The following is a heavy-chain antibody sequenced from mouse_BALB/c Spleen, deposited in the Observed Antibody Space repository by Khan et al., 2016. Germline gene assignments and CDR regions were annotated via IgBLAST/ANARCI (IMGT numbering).Heavy chain of an antibody. CDR2: INTYTGEP. CDR3: GRPDHGSSRGLAY. V-gene: IGHV9-3-1*01. J-gene: IGHJ3*01. Sequence: QIQLVQSGPELKKPGETVRISCKASGYTFTNYGMNWVKQAPGKGLKWMGWINTYTGEPTYADDFKGRFAFSLETSASTAYLQINDLKHEDTATYFCGRPDHGSSRGLAYWGQGTLVTVSA. CDR1: GYTFTNYG. D-gene: IGHD1-1*01.